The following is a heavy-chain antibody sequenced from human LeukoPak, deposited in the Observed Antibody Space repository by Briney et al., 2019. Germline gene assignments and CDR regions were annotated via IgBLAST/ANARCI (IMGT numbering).Heavy chain of an antibody. D-gene: IGHD2-2*01. CDR1: GGSISSYY. CDR2: IYYSGST. Sequence: SETLSLTCTVPGGSISSYYWSWIRQPPGKGLEWIGYIYYSGSTNYNPSLKSRVTISVDTSKNQFSLKLSSVTAADTAVYYCARERVVPAASYYYYGMDVWGKGTTVTVSS. J-gene: IGHJ6*04. V-gene: IGHV4-59*01. CDR3: ARERVVPAASYYYYGMDV.